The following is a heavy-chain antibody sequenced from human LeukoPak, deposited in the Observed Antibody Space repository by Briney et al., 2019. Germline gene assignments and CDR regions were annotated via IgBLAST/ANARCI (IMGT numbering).Heavy chain of an antibody. J-gene: IGHJ3*02. CDR2: IYYSGST. CDR1: GGSISSSSYY. CDR3: ARHQPDITMIVVGAFDI. V-gene: IGHV4-39*01. D-gene: IGHD3-22*01. Sequence: SETLSLTCTVSGGSISSSSYYWGWIRQPPGKGLEWIGSIYYSGSTYYNPSLKSRVTISVDTSKNQFSLKLSSVTAADTAVYCCARHQPDITMIVVGAFDIWGQGTMVTVSS.